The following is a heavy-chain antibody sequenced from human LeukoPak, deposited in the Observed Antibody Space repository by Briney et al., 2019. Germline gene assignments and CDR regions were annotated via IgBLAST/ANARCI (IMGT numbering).Heavy chain of an antibody. V-gene: IGHV4-4*09. CDR2: IYTSGST. J-gene: IGHJ4*02. CDR3: ARAYSSGWYWYFDY. CDR1: GGSISSYY. D-gene: IGHD6-19*01. Sequence: SETLSLTCTVSGGSISSYYWSWIRQPPGKGLEWIGYIYTSGSTNYTPSLKSRVTISVDTSKNQFSLKLSSVTAADTAVYYCARAYSSGWYWYFDYWGQGTLVTISS.